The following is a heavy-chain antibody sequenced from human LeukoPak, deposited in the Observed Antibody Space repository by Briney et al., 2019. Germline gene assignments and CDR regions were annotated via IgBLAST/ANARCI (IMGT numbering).Heavy chain of an antibody. CDR3: ARAGDIVVVPAAHIDY. Sequence: GGSLRLSCAASGFTFSSYAMSWVRQAPGKGLEWVSAISGSGGSTYYADSVKGRFTISRDNAKNSLYLQMNSLRAEDTAVYYCARAGDIVVVPAAHIDYWGQGTLVTVSS. CDR2: ISGSGGST. D-gene: IGHD2-2*01. CDR1: GFTFSSYA. J-gene: IGHJ4*02. V-gene: IGHV3-23*01.